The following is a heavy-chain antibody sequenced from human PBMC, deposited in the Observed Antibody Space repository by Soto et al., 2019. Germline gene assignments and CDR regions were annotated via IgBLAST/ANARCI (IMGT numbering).Heavy chain of an antibody. CDR1: GYTFTSYG. CDR3: ARKSLSNFNWFDP. J-gene: IGHJ5*02. V-gene: IGHV1-18*01. D-gene: IGHD4-4*01. Sequence: ASVKVSCKASGYTFTSYGISWVRQAPGQGLEWMGWISAYNGNTNYAQKFQGRVTMTTDTSTNTAYMELRSLRSDDTAVYYCARKSLSNFNWFDPWGQGTLVTVS. CDR2: ISAYNGNT.